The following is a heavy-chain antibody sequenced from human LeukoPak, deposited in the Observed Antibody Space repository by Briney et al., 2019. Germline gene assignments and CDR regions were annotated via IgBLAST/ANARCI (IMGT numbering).Heavy chain of an antibody. J-gene: IGHJ6*03. CDR1: GGSISSGSYY. Sequence: SETLSLTCTVSGGSISSGSYYWSWIRQPAGKGLEWIGRIYTSGSTNYNPSLKSRVTISVDTSKNQFSLKLSSVTAADTAVYYCARAPMPNYYYYYMDVWGKGTTVTVSS. V-gene: IGHV4-61*02. D-gene: IGHD2-2*01. CDR2: IYTSGST. CDR3: ARAPMPNYYYYYMDV.